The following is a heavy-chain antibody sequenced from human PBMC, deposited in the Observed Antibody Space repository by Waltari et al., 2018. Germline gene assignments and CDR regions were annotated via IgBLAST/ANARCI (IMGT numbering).Heavy chain of an antibody. D-gene: IGHD3-10*01. J-gene: IGHJ4*02. Sequence: QLQLQESGPGLVKPSETLSLTCTVSGGSISSSSYYLAWIRQPPGKGLEWIGSIYYSGSTYYNPSLKSRVTISVDTSKNQFSLKLSSVTAADTAVYYCARDMVQGVPHYWGQGTLVTVSS. CDR3: ARDMVQGVPHY. CDR2: IYYSGST. CDR1: GGSISSSSYY. V-gene: IGHV4-39*07.